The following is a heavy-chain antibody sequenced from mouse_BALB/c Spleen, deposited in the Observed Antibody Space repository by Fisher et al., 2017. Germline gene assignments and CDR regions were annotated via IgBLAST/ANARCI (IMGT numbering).Heavy chain of an antibody. V-gene: IGHV1-26*01. J-gene: IGHJ4*01. D-gene: IGHD2-3*01. CDR3: ARRDDGYSYYAMDY. Sequence: KFKGKATLTVDKSSSTAYMELLSLTSEDSAVYYCARRDDGYSYYAMDYWGQGTSVTVS.